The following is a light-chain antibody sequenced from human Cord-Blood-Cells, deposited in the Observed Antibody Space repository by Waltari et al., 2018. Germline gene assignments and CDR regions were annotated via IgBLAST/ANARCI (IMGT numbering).Light chain of an antibody. CDR3: SSYTSSSTYV. CDR1: SSDVGSYNR. Sequence: QSALTQPPSVSGSPGQSVTISCTGTSSDVGSYNRVSWYQQPPGTAPKLMIEEVSNRPAGVPDRFSGSKSGNTASLTISGLQAEDEADYYCSSYTSSSTYVFGTGTKVTVL. CDR2: EVS. J-gene: IGLJ1*01. V-gene: IGLV2-18*02.